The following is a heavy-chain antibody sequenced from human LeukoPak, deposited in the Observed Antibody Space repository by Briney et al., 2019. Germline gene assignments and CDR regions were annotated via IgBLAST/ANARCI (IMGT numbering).Heavy chain of an antibody. Sequence: SETLSLTCTVSGGSISNYYWSWIRQPPGKGLEWIGYSYNSGNTNYNPSLRSRVTISVDTSKNQFSLKLSSVTAADTAVYYCAGPSKQLVTWGQGTLVTVSP. D-gene: IGHD5-24*01. V-gene: IGHV4-59*08. CDR3: AGPSKQLVT. CDR2: SYNSGNT. J-gene: IGHJ5*02. CDR1: GGSISNYY.